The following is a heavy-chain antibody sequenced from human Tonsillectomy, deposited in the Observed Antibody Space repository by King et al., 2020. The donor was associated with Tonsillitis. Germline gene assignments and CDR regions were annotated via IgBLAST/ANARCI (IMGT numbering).Heavy chain of an antibody. Sequence: VQLVESGGGVVQPGRSLRLSCAASGFTFSSYGMHWVRQAPGKGLEWVAVISYDGSNKYYADSVKGRFTISRDDSKNTLSLQMNRLRTEDTAVYYCAKDRDSFYYWGQGTLVTVSS. CDR1: GFTFSSYG. CDR2: ISYDGSNK. V-gene: IGHV3-30*18. CDR3: AKDRDSFYY. D-gene: IGHD3-22*01. J-gene: IGHJ4*02.